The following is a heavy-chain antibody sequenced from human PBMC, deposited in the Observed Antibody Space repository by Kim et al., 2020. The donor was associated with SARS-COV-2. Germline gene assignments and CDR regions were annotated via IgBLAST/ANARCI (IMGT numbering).Heavy chain of an antibody. Sequence: NPSLKSRVTISVDTSKNQFSLKLSSVTAADTAVYYCARTYSGYDFDYFDYWGQGTLVTVSS. J-gene: IGHJ4*02. D-gene: IGHD5-12*01. V-gene: IGHV4-34*01. CDR3: ARTYSGYDFDYFDY.